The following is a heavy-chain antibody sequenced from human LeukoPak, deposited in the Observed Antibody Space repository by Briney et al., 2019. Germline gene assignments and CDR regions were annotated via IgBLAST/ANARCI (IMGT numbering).Heavy chain of an antibody. CDR1: GFTFSSYA. J-gene: IGHJ5*02. D-gene: IGHD6-13*01. CDR3: AKENLLPSAGTLGS. V-gene: IGHV3-23*01. CDR2: INSDGSST. Sequence: GGSLRLSCAASGFTFSSYAMSWVRQAPGKGLVWVSRINSDGSSTSYADAVKGRFTISRDNSKNTLDLQMNSLRAEDTAIYYCAKENLLPSAGTLGSWGQGTLVTVSS.